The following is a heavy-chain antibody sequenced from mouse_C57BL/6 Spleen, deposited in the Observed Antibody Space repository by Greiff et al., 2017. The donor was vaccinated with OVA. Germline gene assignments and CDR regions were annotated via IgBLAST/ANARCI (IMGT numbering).Heavy chain of an antibody. D-gene: IGHD1-1*01. V-gene: IGHV1-59*01. J-gene: IGHJ2*01. CDR3: ARSRYGSSKDY. Sequence: QVQLQQPGAELVRPGTSVKLSCKASGYTFTSYWMHWVKQRPGQGLEWIGVIDPSDSYTNYNQKFKGKATLTVDTSSSTAYMQRISLTSEDSEVYDCARSRYGSSKDYWGQGTTLTVSS. CDR2: IDPSDSYT. CDR1: GYTFTSYW.